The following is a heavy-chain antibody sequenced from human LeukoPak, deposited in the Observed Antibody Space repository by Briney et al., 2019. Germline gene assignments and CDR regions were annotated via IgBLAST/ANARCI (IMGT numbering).Heavy chain of an antibody. D-gene: IGHD1-14*01. CDR1: GFTFSNYG. CDR2: IRYDGNNK. CDR3: VKDNPLDY. Sequence: PGGPLRLSCGASGFTFSNYGMLWVRQAPGKGLDWVAFIRYDGNNKLYADSVKGRFTISRDNSKNTLYLHINSLRAEDTAVYYCVKDNPLDYWGQGTLVTVSS. V-gene: IGHV3-30*02. J-gene: IGHJ4*02.